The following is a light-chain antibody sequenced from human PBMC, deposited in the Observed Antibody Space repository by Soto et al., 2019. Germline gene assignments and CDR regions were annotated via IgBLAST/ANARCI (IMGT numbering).Light chain of an antibody. CDR1: QSVSSSN. CDR3: QQYSSSPIT. V-gene: IGKV3-20*01. Sequence: EIVLTQSPGTLSLSPGERATLSCRASQSVSSSNLAWYQQKPGQAPRLLIYGASSRATGIPDRFSGSGSGTDFTLTISSLEPEDFVVYYCQQYSSSPITFGGGTKVEIK. CDR2: GAS. J-gene: IGKJ4*01.